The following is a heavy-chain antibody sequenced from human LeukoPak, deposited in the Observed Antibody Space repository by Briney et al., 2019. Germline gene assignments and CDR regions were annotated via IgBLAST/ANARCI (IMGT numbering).Heavy chain of an antibody. Sequence: ASVKVSCKASGGTFSSYAISWVRQAPGQGLEWMGGIIPIFGTANYAQKFQGRVTITADESTSTAYMELSSLRSEDTAVYYCARGASPLLSRRYYFDYWGQGTLVTVSS. CDR1: GGTFSSYA. CDR2: IIPIFGTA. CDR3: ARGASPLLSRRYYFDY. D-gene: IGHD2-15*01. V-gene: IGHV1-69*13. J-gene: IGHJ4*02.